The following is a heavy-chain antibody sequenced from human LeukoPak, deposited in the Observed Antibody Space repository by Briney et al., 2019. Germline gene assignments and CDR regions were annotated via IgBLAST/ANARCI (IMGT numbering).Heavy chain of an antibody. J-gene: IGHJ4*02. CDR2: IYPGDSDT. CDR1: GYSFTSYW. D-gene: IGHD3-9*01. Sequence: KPGESLKISCKGSGYSFTSYWIGWVRQMPGKGLEWIGIIYPGDSDTKYSPSFQGQVTISADKSISTAYLQWSSLKASDTAMYYCARQEGAYYDILTGYSSLDYWGQGTLVTVSS. CDR3: ARQEGAYYDILTGYSSLDY. V-gene: IGHV5-51*01.